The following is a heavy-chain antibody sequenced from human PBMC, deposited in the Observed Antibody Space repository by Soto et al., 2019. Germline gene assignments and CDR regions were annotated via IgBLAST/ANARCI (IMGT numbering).Heavy chain of an antibody. CDR1: GGFINNYY. CDR3: ARSYYSDTDTYSHFDY. Sequence: PSETLSLTCTVSGGFINNYYWTWVRQPPGKGLEWIGYVYSSGITNSNPSLKSRVTISTDMSKNQVSLKLRSVTAADTAIYYCARSYYSDTDTYSHFDYWGQGTLVTVSS. D-gene: IGHD2-21*01. J-gene: IGHJ4*02. CDR2: VYSSGIT. V-gene: IGHV4-59*01.